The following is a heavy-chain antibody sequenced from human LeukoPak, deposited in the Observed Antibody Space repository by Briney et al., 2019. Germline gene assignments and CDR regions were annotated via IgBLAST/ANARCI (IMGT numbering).Heavy chain of an antibody. D-gene: IGHD2-2*01. J-gene: IGHJ3*02. Sequence: ASVKVSCKASGGTFSSYAISWVRQAPGQGLEWMGGIIPIFGTANYAQKFQGRVTITTDESTSTAYMELSSLRSEDTAVYYCARGRGGYCSSTSCRPNDAFDIWGQGTMVTVSS. CDR1: GGTFSSYA. CDR3: ARGRGGYCSSTSCRPNDAFDI. V-gene: IGHV1-69*05. CDR2: IIPIFGTA.